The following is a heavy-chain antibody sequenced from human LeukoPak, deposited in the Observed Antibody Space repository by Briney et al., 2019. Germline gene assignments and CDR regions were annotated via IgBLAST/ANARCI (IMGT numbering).Heavy chain of an antibody. CDR1: GFTFSSYA. V-gene: IGHV3-30-3*01. Sequence: GRSLRLSCAASGFTFSSYAMHWVRQAPGKGLEWVAVISYDGSNKYYADSVKGRFTISRDNSKNTLYLQMNSLRAEDTAVYYCARGLSILDCWGQGTLVTVSS. D-gene: IGHD3-16*01. CDR2: ISYDGSNK. J-gene: IGHJ4*02. CDR3: ARGLSILDC.